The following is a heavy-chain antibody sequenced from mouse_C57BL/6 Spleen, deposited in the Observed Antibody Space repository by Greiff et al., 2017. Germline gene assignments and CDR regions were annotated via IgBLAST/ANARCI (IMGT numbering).Heavy chain of an antibody. CDR1: GFNIKDYY. CDR3: ARGRLYYFDY. Sequence: VQLQQSGAELVKPGASVKLSCTASGFNIKDYYMHWVKQRTEQGLEWIGRIDPEDGATKYAPKFQGKATITADTSSNTAYLQRRSLTSEDTAVYYCARGRLYYFDYWGQGTTLTFSS. CDR2: IDPEDGAT. V-gene: IGHV14-2*01. J-gene: IGHJ2*01. D-gene: IGHD3-2*02.